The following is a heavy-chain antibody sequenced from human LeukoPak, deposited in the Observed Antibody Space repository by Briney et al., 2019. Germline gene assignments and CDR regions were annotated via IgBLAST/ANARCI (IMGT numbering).Heavy chain of an antibody. Sequence: GSLRLSCAASGFTVSSNYMSWIRQPPGKGLEWIGEINHSGSTNYNPSLKSRVTISVDTSKNQFSLKLSSVTAADTAVYYCARVQRGIVVVPAAMGGYYYGMDVWGQGTTVTVSS. CDR1: GFTVSSNY. V-gene: IGHV4-34*01. CDR2: INHSGST. CDR3: ARVQRGIVVVPAAMGGYYYGMDV. D-gene: IGHD2-2*01. J-gene: IGHJ6*02.